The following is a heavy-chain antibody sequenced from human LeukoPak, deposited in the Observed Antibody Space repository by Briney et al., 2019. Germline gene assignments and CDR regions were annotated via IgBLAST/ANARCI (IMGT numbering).Heavy chain of an antibody. J-gene: IGHJ4*02. D-gene: IGHD1-1*01. CDR1: GGSISSYY. Sequence: SETLSLTCTVSGGSISSYYWNWIRQPPGKGLEWIGYIYNSGSTNYNPSLKSRVTISVDTSKKQFSLKLSSVTAADTAVYYCARGGGWGNWNDAVDYWGQGTLVTVSS. CDR3: ARGGGWGNWNDAVDY. CDR2: IYNSGST. V-gene: IGHV4-59*01.